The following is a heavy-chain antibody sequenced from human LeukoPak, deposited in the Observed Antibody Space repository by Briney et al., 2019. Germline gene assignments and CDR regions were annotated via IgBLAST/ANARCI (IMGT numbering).Heavy chain of an antibody. CDR3: ARGGGLDV. CDR2: IWYDGKNK. J-gene: IGHJ6*02. V-gene: IGHV3-33*01. CDR1: GFTFSSYG. D-gene: IGHD3-16*01. Sequence: PGGSLRLSCAASGFTFSSYGMHWVRQAPGKGLEWVADIWYDGKNKHFADSVKGRFTISRDNSKNTLYLQMNSLRAEDTAVYFCARGGGLDVWGQGATVTVSS.